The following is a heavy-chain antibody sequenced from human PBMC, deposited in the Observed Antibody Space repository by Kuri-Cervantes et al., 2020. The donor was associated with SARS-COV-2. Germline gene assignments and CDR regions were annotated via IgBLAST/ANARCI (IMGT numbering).Heavy chain of an antibody. CDR2: VSYDGINK. J-gene: IGHJ4*02. CDR1: GFTFSTYA. CDR3: ARGLGGSYYFGFDY. Sequence: LSLTCAASGFTFSTYAMHWVRQAPGKGLEWVAVVSYDGINKYYADSVKGRFTISRDNSKNTLYLQMNSLRAEDTAVYYCARGLGGSYYFGFDYWGQGTLVTVSS. V-gene: IGHV3-30-3*01. D-gene: IGHD1-26*01.